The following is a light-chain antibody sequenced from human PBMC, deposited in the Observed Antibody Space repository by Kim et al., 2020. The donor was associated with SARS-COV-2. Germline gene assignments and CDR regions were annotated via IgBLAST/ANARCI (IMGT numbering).Light chain of an antibody. J-gene: IGKJ4*01. Sequence: DIEMTQPPSFVSASVGDRVTISCRASQAIGTWLAWYQQKPGKAPKLLMYGASTLQSGVPPRCSGSGSGADFTLTISSLQPEDFATYYCQQSETFPLTFGGGARVDSK. CDR1: QAIGTW. CDR2: GAS. CDR3: QQSETFPLT. V-gene: IGKV1-12*01.